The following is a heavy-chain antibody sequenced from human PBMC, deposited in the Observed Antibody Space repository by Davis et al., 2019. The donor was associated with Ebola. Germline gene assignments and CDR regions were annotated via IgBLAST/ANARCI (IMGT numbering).Heavy chain of an antibody. D-gene: IGHD5-18*01. CDR2: IIPIFGTA. CDR1: GGTFSSYA. CDR3: AAIRGFSYSYLDY. Sequence: AASVKVSCKASGGTFSSYAISWVRQAPGQGLEWMGGIIPIFGTANYAQKFQGRVTITADESTSTAYMELSSLRSEDTAVYYCAAIRGFSYSYLDYWGQGTLVTVSS. V-gene: IGHV1-69*13. J-gene: IGHJ4*02.